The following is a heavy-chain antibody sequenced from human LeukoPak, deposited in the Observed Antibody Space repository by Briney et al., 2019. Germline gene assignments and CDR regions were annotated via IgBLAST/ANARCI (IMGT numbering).Heavy chain of an antibody. J-gene: IGHJ4*02. D-gene: IGHD3-10*01. CDR1: EITFSTYA. Sequence: PGGSRRLSCAASEITFSTYAMRWVRQAPGKGLEWVSSISGGDGSPYYADSVKGRFTISRDNSKNTLYLQMNSLRAEDTAVYYCAKGESHPKYYFDYWGQGTLVTVSS. CDR2: ISGGDGSP. V-gene: IGHV3-23*01. CDR3: AKGESHPKYYFDY.